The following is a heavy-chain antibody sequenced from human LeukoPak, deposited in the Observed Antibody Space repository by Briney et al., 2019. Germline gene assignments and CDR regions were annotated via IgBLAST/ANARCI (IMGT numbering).Heavy chain of an antibody. Sequence: ASVKVSCKASGYTFTGYYMHWVRQAPGQGLGWMGRINPNSGGTNYAQKFQGRVTMTRDTSISTAYMELSRLRSDDTAVYYCARANYYDSSGYLSYYFDYWGQGTLVTVSS. CDR3: ARANYYDSSGYLSYYFDY. D-gene: IGHD3-22*01. CDR1: GYTFTGYY. V-gene: IGHV1-2*06. CDR2: INPNSGGT. J-gene: IGHJ4*02.